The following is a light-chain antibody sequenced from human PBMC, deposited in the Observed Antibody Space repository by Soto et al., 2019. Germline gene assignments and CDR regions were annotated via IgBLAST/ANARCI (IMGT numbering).Light chain of an antibody. V-gene: IGLV1-44*01. CDR3: AAWDDSLIAVV. J-gene: IGLJ2*01. CDR1: GSNIGTYA. CDR2: RNH. Sequence: QSVLTQSPSASATPGQRVTISCSGSGSNIGTYAVNWYQQLPGTAPTLLIFRNHQRPSGVPDRFSGSKSGTSASLAISGPQSEDEADYYCAAWDDSLIAVVFGGGTKLTVL.